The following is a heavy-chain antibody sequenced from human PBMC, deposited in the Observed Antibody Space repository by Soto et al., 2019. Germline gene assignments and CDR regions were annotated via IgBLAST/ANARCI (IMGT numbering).Heavy chain of an antibody. CDR2: IDNDGGTT. CDR3: TRGYYGPYY. CDR1: GFTFSSYF. J-gene: IGHJ4*02. Sequence: EVPLVESGGGSVQPGGSLRLSFAASGFTFSSYFMYWVRQAPGKGLVWVSRIDNDGGTTNYADSVKGRFTISRDNAKNTLYLQMNSLRAEDTAVYYCTRGYYGPYYWGQGSLVTVSS. D-gene: IGHD3-10*01. V-gene: IGHV3-74*01.